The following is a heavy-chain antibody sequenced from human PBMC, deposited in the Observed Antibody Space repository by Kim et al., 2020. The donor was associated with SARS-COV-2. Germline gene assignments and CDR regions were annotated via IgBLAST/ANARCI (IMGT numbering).Heavy chain of an antibody. CDR3: VSGGISDYVWGSYPWGDY. CDR1: GFTFSSYS. J-gene: IGHJ4*02. D-gene: IGHD3-16*02. V-gene: IGHV3-21*01. Sequence: GGSLRLSCAASGFTFSSYSMNWVRQAPGKGLEWVSSISSSSSYIYYADSVKGRFTISRDNAKNSLYLQMNSLRAEDTAVYYCVSGGISDYVWGSYPWGDYWGQGTLVTVSS. CDR2: ISSSSSYI.